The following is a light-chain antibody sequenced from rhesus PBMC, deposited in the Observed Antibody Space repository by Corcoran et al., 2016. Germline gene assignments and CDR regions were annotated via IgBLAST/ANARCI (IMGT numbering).Light chain of an antibody. CDR3: LQSSNWPLT. Sequence: EIIMTQSPATLALSPGERATFSCRASQRVSRYLAWYQQKPGQAPRLLIYGASSRATGIPDRFSVNGAGIEFTLTISSLEPEDVGVYFCLQSSNWPLTFGGGTKVELK. V-gene: IGKV3-24*03. J-gene: IGKJ4*01. CDR2: GAS. CDR1: QRVSRY.